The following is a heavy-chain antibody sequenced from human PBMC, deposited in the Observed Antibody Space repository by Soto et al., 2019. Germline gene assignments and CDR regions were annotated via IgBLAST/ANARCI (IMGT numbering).Heavy chain of an antibody. CDR1: GGTFSSYA. D-gene: IGHD3-16*01. CDR2: IIPIFGTA. CDR3: ARLWGRAGAEYFQH. J-gene: IGHJ1*01. Sequence: GASVKVSCKASGGTFSSYAISWVRQAPGQGLEWMGGIIPIFGTANYAQKFQGRVTITADESTSTAYMELSSLRSEDTAVYYCARLWGRAGAEYFQHWGQGTLVTVSS. V-gene: IGHV1-69*13.